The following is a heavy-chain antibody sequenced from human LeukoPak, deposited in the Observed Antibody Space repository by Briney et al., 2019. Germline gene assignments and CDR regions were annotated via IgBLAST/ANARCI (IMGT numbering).Heavy chain of an antibody. D-gene: IGHD1-14*01. CDR2: ISGSSGII. Sequence: PGGSLRLSCAASGFTFNTYTMNWVRQAPGKGLGWVSYISGSSGIIDYADSVRGRFTISRDNAKNSLYLQMNSLRAEDTAVYYCARGPGDFDASDIWGQGTMVTVSS. CDR3: ARGPGDFDASDI. CDR1: GFTFNTYT. J-gene: IGHJ3*02. V-gene: IGHV3-48*01.